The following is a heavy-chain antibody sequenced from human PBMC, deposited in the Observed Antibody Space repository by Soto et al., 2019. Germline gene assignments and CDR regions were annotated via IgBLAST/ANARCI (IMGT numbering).Heavy chain of an antibody. CDR2: ISAYNGNT. Sequence: ASVKVSCTASGYTFTSYGISWVRQAPGQGLEWMGWISAYNGNTNYAQKLQGRVAMTTDTSTSTAYMELRSLRSDDTAVYYCARDYIVVVPAAIFGGDYYYYGMDVWGQGTTVTVSS. J-gene: IGHJ6*02. V-gene: IGHV1-18*01. CDR3: ARDYIVVVPAAIFGGDYYYYGMDV. D-gene: IGHD2-2*01. CDR1: GYTFTSYG.